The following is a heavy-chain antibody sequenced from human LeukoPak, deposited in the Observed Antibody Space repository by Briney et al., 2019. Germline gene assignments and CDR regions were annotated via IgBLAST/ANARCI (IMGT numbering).Heavy chain of an antibody. D-gene: IGHD1-26*01. CDR3: ASLSGWEFYEIDY. V-gene: IGHV3-30*04. CDR2: ISYDGSNK. CDR1: GFTFSSYA. J-gene: IGHJ4*02. Sequence: GGSLRLSCAASGFTFSSYAMHWVRQAPGKGLEWVAVISYDGSNKYYADSVKGRFTISRDNSKNTLYLQMNSLRAEDTAVYYCASLSGWEFYEIDYWGQGTLVTVSS.